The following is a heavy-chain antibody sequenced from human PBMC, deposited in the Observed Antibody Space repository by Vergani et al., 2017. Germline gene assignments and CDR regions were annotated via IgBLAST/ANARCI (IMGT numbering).Heavy chain of an antibody. V-gene: IGHV3-11*04. D-gene: IGHD2-8*02. CDR2: ISSSGSTI. J-gene: IGHJ6*03. Sequence: QVQLVESGGGLVKPGGSLRLSCAASGFTFSDYYMSWIRQAPGKGLEWVSYISSSGSTIYYADSVKGRFTISRDNAKNSLYLQMNSLRAEDMAVYYCARDRGDWRYSRYFYNYYMDVWGKGTTVTVSS. CDR1: GFTFSDYY. CDR3: ARDRGDWRYSRYFYNYYMDV.